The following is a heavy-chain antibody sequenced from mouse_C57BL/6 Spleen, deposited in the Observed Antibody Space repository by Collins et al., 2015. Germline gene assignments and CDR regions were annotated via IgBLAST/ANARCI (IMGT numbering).Heavy chain of an antibody. V-gene: IGHV3-6*01. CDR2: ISYDGSN. CDR1: GYSITSGYY. D-gene: IGHD1-1*02. Sequence: DVQLQESGPGLVKPSQSLSLTCSVTGYSITSGYYWNWIRQFPGNKLEWMGYISYDGSNNYNPSLKNRISITRDTSKNQFFLKLNSVTTEDTATHYCARGAGSYGAMDYWGQGTSVTVSS. CDR3: ARGAGSYGAMDY. J-gene: IGHJ4*01.